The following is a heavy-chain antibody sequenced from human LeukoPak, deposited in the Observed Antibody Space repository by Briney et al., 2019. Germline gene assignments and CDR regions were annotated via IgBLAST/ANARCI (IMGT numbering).Heavy chain of an antibody. CDR2: INPSGGST. J-gene: IGHJ4*02. Sequence: ASVKVSCKASGYTFTSYDINWVRQATGQGLEWMGIINPSGGSTTYAQKFQGRVTMTRDTSTSTVYMELSSLRSEDTAVYYCARTVNYDFWSGYGSEFDYWGQGTLVTVSS. CDR3: ARTVNYDFWSGYGSEFDY. D-gene: IGHD3-3*01. CDR1: GYTFTSYD. V-gene: IGHV1-46*01.